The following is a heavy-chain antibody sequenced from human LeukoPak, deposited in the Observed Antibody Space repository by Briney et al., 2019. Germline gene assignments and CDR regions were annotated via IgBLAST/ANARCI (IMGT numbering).Heavy chain of an antibody. V-gene: IGHV1-69*13. J-gene: IGHJ4*02. Sequence: SVKVSCQASGGTFSNYAINWVRQAPGQGLEWMGGLIPIFGTPNYAQKFQGRVTVTADESTTTAYMELSSLRSEDTAVYYCATGSYQLASFDYWGQGTLVTVSS. CDR3: ATGSYQLASFDY. D-gene: IGHD6-6*01. CDR1: GGTFSNYA. CDR2: LIPIFGTP.